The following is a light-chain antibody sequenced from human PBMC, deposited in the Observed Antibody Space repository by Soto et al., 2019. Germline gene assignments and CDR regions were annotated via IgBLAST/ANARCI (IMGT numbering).Light chain of an antibody. Sequence: DIQMTQSPSTLSASVGDRVTITCRASQSISSWLAWYQQKPGKAPKLLIYKASSLESGVPSRVSGSGSGTEFTLSSSSLQPDDFTTYYCQQYNSYPLTFGGGTKVEIK. V-gene: IGKV1-5*03. CDR3: QQYNSYPLT. J-gene: IGKJ4*01. CDR1: QSISSW. CDR2: KAS.